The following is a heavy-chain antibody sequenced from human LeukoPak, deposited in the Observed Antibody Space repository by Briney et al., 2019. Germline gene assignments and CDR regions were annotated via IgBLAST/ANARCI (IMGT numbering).Heavy chain of an antibody. J-gene: IGHJ6*02. CDR2: IYPGDSDT. D-gene: IGHD3-9*01. CDR3: ARLSGILTASYGMDV. CDR1: GYSFTSYW. V-gene: IGHV5-51*01. Sequence: GGSLKISCKGSGYSFTSYWIGWVRQMPGKGLEWMGIIYPGDSDTRYSPSFQGQVTISADKSISTAYLQWSSLKASDTAVYYCARLSGILTASYGMDVWGQGTTVTVSS.